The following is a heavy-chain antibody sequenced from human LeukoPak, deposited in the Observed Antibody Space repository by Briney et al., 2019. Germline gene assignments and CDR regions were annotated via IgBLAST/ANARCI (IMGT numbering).Heavy chain of an antibody. CDR3: ARDFYYVDTAMVGYMDV. D-gene: IGHD5-18*01. Sequence: ASVKVSCKAATKTFSKYRFNWVRQAPGQGLEWMGWINPNSGGTNYAQKFQGRVTMTRDTSISTAYMELSRLRSDDTAVYYCARDFYYVDTAMVGYMDVWGKGTTVTVSS. J-gene: IGHJ6*03. V-gene: IGHV1-2*02. CDR1: TKTFSKYR. CDR2: INPNSGGT.